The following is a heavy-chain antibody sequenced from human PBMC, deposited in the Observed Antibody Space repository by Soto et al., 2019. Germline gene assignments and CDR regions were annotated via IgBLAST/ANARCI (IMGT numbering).Heavy chain of an antibody. V-gene: IGHV3-30*03. CDR3: AREQDIVVPTRTGYYYYGMDV. J-gene: IGHJ6*01. Sequence: GGSQRLFCAASGFTFSSYGMHWVRQAPGKGLEWVAVISYDGRNKYYAESVKGRFTISRDNSKNTLLMRMNSLRADDTAVYYCAREQDIVVPTRTGYYYYGMDVWGHCTTVTVSS. CDR2: ISYDGRNK. CDR1: GFTFSSYG. D-gene: IGHD5-12*01.